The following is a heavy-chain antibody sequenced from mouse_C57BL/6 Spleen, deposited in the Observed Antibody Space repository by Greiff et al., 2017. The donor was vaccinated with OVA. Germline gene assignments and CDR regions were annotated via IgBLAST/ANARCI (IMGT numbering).Heavy chain of an antibody. CDR1: GFNIKDDY. D-gene: IGHD2-12*01. J-gene: IGHJ4*01. CDR3: TTGGRRGDY. V-gene: IGHV14-4*01. CDR2: IDPENGDT. Sequence: EVQLQQSGAELVRPGASVKLSCTASGFNIKDDYMHWVKQRPEQGLEWIGWIDPENGDTEYASKFQGKATITADTSSNTAYLQLSSLTSEDTAVYYCTTGGRRGDYWGQGTSVTVSS.